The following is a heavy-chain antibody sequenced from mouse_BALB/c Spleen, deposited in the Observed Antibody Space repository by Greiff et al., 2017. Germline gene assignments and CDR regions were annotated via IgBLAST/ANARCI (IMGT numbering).Heavy chain of an antibody. V-gene: IGHV1-31*01. Sequence: VQLKESGPELVKPGASVKISCKASGYSFTGYYMHWVKQSHVKSLEWIGRINPYNGATSYNQNFKDKASLTVDKSSSTAYMELHSLTSEDSAVYYCASQRSFAYWGQGTLVTVSA. D-gene: IGHD1-1*01. CDR2: INPYNGAT. CDR1: GYSFTGYY. J-gene: IGHJ3*01. CDR3: ASQRSFAY.